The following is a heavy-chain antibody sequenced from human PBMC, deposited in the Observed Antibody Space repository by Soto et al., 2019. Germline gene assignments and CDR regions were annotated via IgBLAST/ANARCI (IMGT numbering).Heavy chain of an antibody. CDR2: IIPIFNSA. J-gene: IGHJ4*02. Sequence: ASVKVSCKASGGTFNNYALSWVRQAPGQGLEWMGGIIPIFNSANYAQKFQGRVTITADDSTSTAYMELRSLRPDDTAVYYCAREVTVASYSFDFWGQGNLVTVSS. V-gene: IGHV1-69*13. CDR1: GGTFNNYA. CDR3: AREVTVASYSFDF. D-gene: IGHD5-12*01.